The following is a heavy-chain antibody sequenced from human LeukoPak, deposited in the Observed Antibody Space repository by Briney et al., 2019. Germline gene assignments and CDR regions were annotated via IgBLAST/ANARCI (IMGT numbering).Heavy chain of an antibody. CDR2: IYYSGNT. CDR3: ARLADILTGYYFAIDS. Sequence: SETLSLTCTVSGGSIRSSSYYWGWIRQPPGKGLEWIGTIYYSGNTDYNPSLKSRVTISVDTSKNQFSLKLKSVTAADTAVYYCARLADILTGYYFAIDSWGQGTLVTVSS. J-gene: IGHJ4*02. D-gene: IGHD3-9*01. CDR1: GGSIRSSSYY. V-gene: IGHV4-39*07.